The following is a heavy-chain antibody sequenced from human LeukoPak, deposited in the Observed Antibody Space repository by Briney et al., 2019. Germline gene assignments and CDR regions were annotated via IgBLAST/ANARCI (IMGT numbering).Heavy chain of an antibody. CDR1: GYTFTSYG. D-gene: IGHD3-10*01. V-gene: IGHV1-18*01. Sequence: ASVKVSRKASGYTFTSYGISWVRQAPGQGLEWMGWISAYNGNTNYAQKLQGRVTMTTDTSTSTAYMELRSLRSDDTAVYYCARTTYYYGSGTRTLYFDYWGQGTLVTVSS. J-gene: IGHJ4*02. CDR2: ISAYNGNT. CDR3: ARTTYYYGSGTRTLYFDY.